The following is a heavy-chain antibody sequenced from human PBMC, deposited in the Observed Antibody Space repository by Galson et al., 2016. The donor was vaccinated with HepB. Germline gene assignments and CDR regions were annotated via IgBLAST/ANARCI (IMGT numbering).Heavy chain of an antibody. J-gene: IGHJ4*02. CDR1: GFTVSNNF. D-gene: IGHD3-16*02. CDR2: IYSGGGT. CDR3: ARGMGVVLRVIADLFDY. Sequence: SLRLSCAASGFTVSNNFMRWVRQAPGKGLEWVSLIYSGGGTHYVDSVKGRFTISRDNAKNSLYLQMNSLRAEDTAVYYCARGMGVVLRVIADLFDYWGQGTLVTVSS. V-gene: IGHV3-53*01.